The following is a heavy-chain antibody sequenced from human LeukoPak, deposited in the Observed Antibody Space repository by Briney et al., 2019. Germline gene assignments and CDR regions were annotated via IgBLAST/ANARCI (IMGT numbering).Heavy chain of an antibody. D-gene: IGHD1-26*01. Sequence: GGSLRLSCAASGFTFSDYYMAWIRQVPGKGLEWVSYISGVADVIYYADSVKGRFTISRDNAKSSVYLQTNSLRVEDTALYYCARGGAHGMDVWGQGTTVTVSS. V-gene: IGHV3-11*01. J-gene: IGHJ6*02. CDR3: ARGGAHGMDV. CDR2: ISGVADVI. CDR1: GFTFSDYY.